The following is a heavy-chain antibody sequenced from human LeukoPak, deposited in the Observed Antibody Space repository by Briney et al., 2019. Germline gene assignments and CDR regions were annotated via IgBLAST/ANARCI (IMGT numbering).Heavy chain of an antibody. J-gene: IGHJ4*02. V-gene: IGHV3-23*01. D-gene: IGHD6-19*01. Sequence: GGSLRLSCAASGFTFSSYAMSWVRQAPGKGLEWVSGISGSGDTMYYADSVKGRFTIFRDNSENTLYLQMNSLRVEDTAIYYCAKDKAVVTGTGTYFDYWGQGTLVTVSS. CDR1: GFTFSSYA. CDR2: ISGSGDTM. CDR3: AKDKAVVTGTGTYFDY.